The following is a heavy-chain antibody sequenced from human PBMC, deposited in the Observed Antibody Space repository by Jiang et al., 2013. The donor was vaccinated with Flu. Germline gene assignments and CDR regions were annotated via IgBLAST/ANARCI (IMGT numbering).Heavy chain of an antibody. Sequence: LLKPSETLSLTCAVYGGSFSGYYWSWIRQPPGKGLEWIGEINHSGSTNYNPSLKSRVTISVDTSKNQFSLKLSSVTAADTAVYYCARGRYSSSPHDYWGQGTLVTVSS. CDR2: INHSGST. J-gene: IGHJ4*02. V-gene: IGHV4-34*01. CDR1: GGSFSGYY. D-gene: IGHD6-13*01. CDR3: ARGRYSSSPHDY.